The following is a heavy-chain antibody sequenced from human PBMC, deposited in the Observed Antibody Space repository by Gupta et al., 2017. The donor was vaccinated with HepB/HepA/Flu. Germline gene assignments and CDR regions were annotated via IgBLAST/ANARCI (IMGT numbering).Heavy chain of an antibody. CDR2: ISSSSSYI. CDR1: GFTFSSYS. D-gene: IGHD3-22*01. J-gene: IGHJ4*02. CDR3: ARDPEGYYDSSGYYDY. Sequence: EVQLVESGGGLVKPGGSLRLSCAASGFTFSSYSMNCVRQAPGKGLEWVSSISSSSSYIYYADSVKGRFTISRDNAKNSLYLQMNSLRAEDTAVYYCARDPEGYYDSSGYYDYWGQGTLVTVSS. V-gene: IGHV3-21*01.